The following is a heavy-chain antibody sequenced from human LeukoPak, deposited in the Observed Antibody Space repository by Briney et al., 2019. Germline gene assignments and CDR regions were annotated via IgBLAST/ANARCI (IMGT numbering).Heavy chain of an antibody. CDR3: AKHRRGAYAYQFDY. V-gene: IGHV3-23*01. Sequence: PGGSLRLSCAASGFTFSSYAMSWVRQAPGEGLEWVSGISSSDGSTYYTDSVKGRFTISRDTSKNTLYLQMHSLRAEDTAVYFCAKHRRGAYAYQFDYWGQGTLVTVSS. J-gene: IGHJ4*02. CDR2: ISSSDGST. CDR1: GFTFSSYA. D-gene: IGHD5-12*01.